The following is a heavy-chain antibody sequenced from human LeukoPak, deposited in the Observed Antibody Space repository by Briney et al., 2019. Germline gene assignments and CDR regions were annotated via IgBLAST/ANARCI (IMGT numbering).Heavy chain of an antibody. CDR1: GFTFSSYG. J-gene: IGHJ4*02. Sequence: PGGSLTLSCAASGFTFSSYGTHWVRQAPGKGLEWVAVIWYDGSNKYYADSVKGRFTIPRDNSKNTLYLQMNSLRAEDTAVYYCAKLGNSGHYFDYWGQGTLVTVSS. CDR3: AKLGNSGHYFDY. CDR2: IWYDGSNK. V-gene: IGHV3-33*06. D-gene: IGHD4-23*01.